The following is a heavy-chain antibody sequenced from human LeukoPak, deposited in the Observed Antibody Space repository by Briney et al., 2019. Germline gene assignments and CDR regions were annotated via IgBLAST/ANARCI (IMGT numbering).Heavy chain of an antibody. CDR2: IIPIFGTA. V-gene: IGHV1-69*05. CDR3: ARPLRSGYYYNAFDI. CDR1: GGTFSSYA. Sequence: SVKVSCKASGGTFSSYAISWVRQAPGQGLEWMGRIIPIFGTANYAQEFQGRVTITTDESTSTAYMELSSLRSEDTAVYYCARPLRSGYYYNAFDIWGQGTMVTVSS. J-gene: IGHJ3*02. D-gene: IGHD3-22*01.